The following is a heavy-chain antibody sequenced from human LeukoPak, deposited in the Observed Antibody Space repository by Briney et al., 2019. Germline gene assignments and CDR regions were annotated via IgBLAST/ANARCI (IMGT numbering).Heavy chain of an antibody. CDR3: ARQYYYDSSGLMYYFDY. J-gene: IGHJ4*02. V-gene: IGHV3-48*03. CDR1: GFTFSSYE. CDR2: ISSSGSTI. D-gene: IGHD3-22*01. Sequence: PGGSLRLSCAASGFTFSSYEMNWVRQAPGKGLEWVSYISSSGSTIYYADSVKGRFTISRDNAKNSLYLQMNSLRAEDTAVYYCARQYYYDSSGLMYYFDYWGQGTLVTVSS.